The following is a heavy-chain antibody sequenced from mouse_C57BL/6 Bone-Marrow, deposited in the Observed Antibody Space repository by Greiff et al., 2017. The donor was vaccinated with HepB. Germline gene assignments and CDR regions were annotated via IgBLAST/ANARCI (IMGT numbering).Heavy chain of an antibody. D-gene: IGHD2-4*01. CDR3: ARDEGLRRFAY. CDR1: GISITTGNYR. J-gene: IGHJ3*01. CDR2: IYYSGTI. Sequence: EVKLMDSGPGLVKPSQTVFLTCTVTGISITTGNYRWSWIRQFPGNKLEWIGYIYYSGTITYNPSLTSRTTITRDTPKNQFFLEMNSLTAEDTATYYCARDEGLRRFAYWGQGTLVTVSA. V-gene: IGHV3-5*01.